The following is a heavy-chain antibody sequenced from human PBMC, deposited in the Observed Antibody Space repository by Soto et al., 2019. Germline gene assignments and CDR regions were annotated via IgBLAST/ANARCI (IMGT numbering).Heavy chain of an antibody. V-gene: IGHV3-66*01. Sequence: EVQLVESGGGLVQPGGSLRLSCAASGFTVSSDYMTWVRQAPGKGLEWLSTVYSGGTTYYADSVKGRFIISRDNSKNTLFLQMNNLRVEDTAMYYCARDPGYRNGMDVWGQGNTVTVSS. J-gene: IGHJ6*02. CDR3: ARDPGYRNGMDV. D-gene: IGHD5-18*01. CDR2: VYSGGTT. CDR1: GFTVSSDY.